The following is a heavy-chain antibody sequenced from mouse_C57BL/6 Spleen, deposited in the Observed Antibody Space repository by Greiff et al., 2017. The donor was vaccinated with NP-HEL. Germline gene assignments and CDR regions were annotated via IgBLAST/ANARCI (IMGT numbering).Heavy chain of an antibody. J-gene: IGHJ1*03. D-gene: IGHD1-1*01. V-gene: IGHV1-82*01. CDR3: ARLDGSSPSYWYFDV. CDR2: IYPGDGDT. Sequence: VQLQQSGPELVKPGASVKISCKASGYAFSSSWMNWVKQRPGKGLEWIGRIYPGDGDTNYNGKFKGKATLTADKSSSTAYMQLSSLTSEDSAVYFCARLDGSSPSYWYFDVWGTGTTVTVSS. CDR1: GYAFSSSW.